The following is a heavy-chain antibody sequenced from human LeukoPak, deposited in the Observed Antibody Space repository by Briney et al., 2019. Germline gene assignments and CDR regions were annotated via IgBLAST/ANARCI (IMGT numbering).Heavy chain of an antibody. J-gene: IGHJ4*02. D-gene: IGHD3-22*01. CDR3: ARSTTAYYDKVSLSH. Sequence: SETLSLTCAVYGGSFSGYYWKWIRQPPGKGLEWVGEINDSATTNENPSLKSRVTISVDTSKTQFSLNLSAVTAADAAVYYCARSTTAYYDKVSLSHWGQGTLVTVSS. CDR1: GGSFSGYY. V-gene: IGHV4-34*01. CDR2: INDSATT.